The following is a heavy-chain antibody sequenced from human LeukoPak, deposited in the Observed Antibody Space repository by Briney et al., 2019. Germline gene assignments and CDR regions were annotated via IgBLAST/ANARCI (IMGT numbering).Heavy chain of an antibody. J-gene: IGHJ6*03. Sequence: GGSLRLSCAASGFTFSSYAMHWVRQAPGKGLEWVAVISYDGSNKYYADSVKGRFTISRDNSKNTLYLQMNSLRAEDTAVYYCARDRVPNGAHYYYMDVWGKGTTVTVSS. CDR3: ARDRVPNGAHYYYMDV. D-gene: IGHD4/OR15-4a*01. CDR1: GFTFSSYA. V-gene: IGHV3-30*04. CDR2: ISYDGSNK.